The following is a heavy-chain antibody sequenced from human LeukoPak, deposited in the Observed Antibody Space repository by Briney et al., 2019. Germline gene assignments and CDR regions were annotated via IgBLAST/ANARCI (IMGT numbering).Heavy chain of an antibody. Sequence: GGSLRLSCAASGFTFSNYGMSWVRQAPGKGLEWVSAISGSGGSTYYADSVKGRFTISRDNSKNTLYLQMNSLRAEDTAVYYCAKVLYGSGSYLSYWGQGTLVTVSS. D-gene: IGHD3-10*01. CDR1: GFTFSNYG. J-gene: IGHJ4*02. V-gene: IGHV3-23*01. CDR2: ISGSGGST. CDR3: AKVLYGSGSYLSY.